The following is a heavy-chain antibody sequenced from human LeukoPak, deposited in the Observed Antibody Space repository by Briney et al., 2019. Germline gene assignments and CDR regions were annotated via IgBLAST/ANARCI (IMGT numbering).Heavy chain of an antibody. J-gene: IGHJ4*02. Sequence: GGSLRLSCAASGFTVSNNYMSWVRQAPGKGLEWVSIIYSGGTTYYADSVKGRFTISRDNSKNTLFLQMNSLRAEDTAVYYCTKGVITMIPDWGQGTLVTVSS. CDR2: IYSGGTT. CDR1: GFTVSNNY. CDR3: TKGVITMIPD. D-gene: IGHD3-22*01. V-gene: IGHV3-53*01.